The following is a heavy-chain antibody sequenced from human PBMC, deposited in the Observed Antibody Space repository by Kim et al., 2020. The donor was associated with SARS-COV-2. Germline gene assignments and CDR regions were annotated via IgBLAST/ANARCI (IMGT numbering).Heavy chain of an antibody. CDR2: IWYDGSNK. D-gene: IGHD3-22*01. V-gene: IGHV3-33*01. Sequence: GGSLRLSCAASGFTFSNYGMHWVRQAPGKGLEWVAIIWYDGSNKYYADSVKGRFTISRDNSKNTLYLQLNSLRAEDTAVYYCARGESGGYYPHPGHWGQGTLFTVSS. J-gene: IGHJ4*02. CDR3: ARGESGGYYPHPGH. CDR1: GFTFSNYG.